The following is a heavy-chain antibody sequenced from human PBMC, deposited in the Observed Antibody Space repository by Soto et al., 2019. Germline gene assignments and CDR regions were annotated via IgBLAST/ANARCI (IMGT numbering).Heavy chain of an antibody. D-gene: IGHD2-2*01. CDR1: GFTFSSYG. CDR3: ASYNNLYCSSTSCYVDY. V-gene: IGHV3-33*01. CDR2: IWYDGSNK. J-gene: IGHJ4*02. Sequence: GGSLRLSCAASGFTFSSYGMHWVRQAPGKGLEWVAVIWYDGSNKYYADSVKGRFTISRDNCKDTLYLQMNSRRAKDTAVYYCASYNNLYCSSTSCYVDYWGQGTLVTVSS.